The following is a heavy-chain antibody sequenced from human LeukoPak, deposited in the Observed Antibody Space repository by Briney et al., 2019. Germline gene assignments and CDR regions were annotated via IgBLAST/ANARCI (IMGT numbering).Heavy chain of an antibody. V-gene: IGHV3-20*04. CDR1: GFTVDDYG. CDR2: INWNGGST. CDR3: ARDFRWLTNYYFDY. J-gene: IGHJ4*02. D-gene: IGHD6-19*01. Sequence: GGSLRLSCTASGFTVDDYGFGWARQAPGKGLEWVSGINWNGGSTGYADSVKGRFTISRDYAKNCLYLQMNRLRGVDTALYYCARDFRWLTNYYFDYWGQGSLVTVSS.